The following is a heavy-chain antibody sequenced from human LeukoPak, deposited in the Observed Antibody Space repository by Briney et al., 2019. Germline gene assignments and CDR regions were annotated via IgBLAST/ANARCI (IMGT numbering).Heavy chain of an antibody. CDR1: GGSVSTYY. CDR2: IYYSGST. D-gene: IGHD2-15*01. Sequence: PSETLSPTCTVSGGSVSTYYWNWIRQPPGKGLEWIGYIYYSGSTNYNPSLKSRLTISVDTSNNQFSLKLSSVTAADTAVYYCASTSGYCSGGNCYSAFDYWGQGTLVTVSS. V-gene: IGHV4-59*02. CDR3: ASTSGYCSGGNCYSAFDY. J-gene: IGHJ4*02.